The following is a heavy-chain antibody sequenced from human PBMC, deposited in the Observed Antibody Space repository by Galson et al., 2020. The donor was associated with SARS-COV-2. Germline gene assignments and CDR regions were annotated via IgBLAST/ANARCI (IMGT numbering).Heavy chain of an antibody. D-gene: IGHD3-22*01. CDR1: GGSVSSGSYY. CDR3: ARDGSYYYDSSGYQFFGVDV. Sequence: SETLSLTCTVSGGSVSSGSYYWSWIQQPPGKGLEWIGYIYYSGSTNYNPSLKSRVTISVDTSKNQFSLKLSSVTAADTAVYYCARDGSYYYDSSGYQFFGVDVWGQGTTVTVSS. J-gene: IGHJ6*02. CDR2: IYYSGST. V-gene: IGHV4-61*01.